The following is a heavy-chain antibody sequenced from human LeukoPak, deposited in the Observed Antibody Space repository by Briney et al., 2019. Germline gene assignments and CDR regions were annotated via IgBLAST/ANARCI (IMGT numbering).Heavy chain of an antibody. CDR2: INPNSGDT. D-gene: IGHD4-17*01. Sequence: ASVKVSRKPSGYTFTGYYLHWVRQAPGQELEWMGWINPNSGDTDYAQKFQGRVTMTRDTSITTAYMEVTRLTSDDTAVYYCGRDDSYGDTGQFESWGQGTLATVSP. V-gene: IGHV1-2*02. CDR3: GRDDSYGDTGQFES. J-gene: IGHJ1*01. CDR1: GYTFTGYY.